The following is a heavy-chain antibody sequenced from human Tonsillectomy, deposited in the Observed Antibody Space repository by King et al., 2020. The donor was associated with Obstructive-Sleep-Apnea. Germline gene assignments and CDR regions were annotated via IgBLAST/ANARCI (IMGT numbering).Heavy chain of an antibody. J-gene: IGHJ4*02. CDR2: INPNSGGT. D-gene: IGHD3-9*01. CDR1: GFTFTGYY. V-gene: IGHV1-2*02. CDR3: ARGGRFDYDILTGYLNY. Sequence: QLVQSGAEVKKPGASVKVSCKASGFTFTGYYFHWVRQAPGQGLEWMGWINPNSGGTSYVQKFQGRVTMTRDTSTSIVYMELSRLRSDDTAVYYWARGGRFDYDILTGYLNYWGQGTLVTVSS.